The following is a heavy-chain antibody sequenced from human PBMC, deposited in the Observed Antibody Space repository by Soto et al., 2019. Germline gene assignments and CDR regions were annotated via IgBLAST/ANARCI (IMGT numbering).Heavy chain of an antibody. D-gene: IGHD6-19*01. CDR2: ISGSGGSR. J-gene: IGHJ4*02. Sequence: GGSLRLSCAASGFTFSSYAMSWVRQAQGKGLEWVSAISGSGGSRYYADSVKGRCTSSRDNSKNTLYLQMNSLRAEDTAVYYCAKAGSGWRYYFDYWGQGTLVTVST. V-gene: IGHV3-23*01. CDR3: AKAGSGWRYYFDY. CDR1: GFTFSSYA.